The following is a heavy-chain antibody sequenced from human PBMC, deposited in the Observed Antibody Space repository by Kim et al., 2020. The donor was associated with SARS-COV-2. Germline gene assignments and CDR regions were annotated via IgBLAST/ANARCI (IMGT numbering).Heavy chain of an antibody. D-gene: IGHD1-26*01. V-gene: IGHV4-59*01. J-gene: IGHJ6*02. CDR3: ARDGGGSYYYYYGMDV. Sequence: SLWSRVTIAVDTSKTQFSLKLSSVTAADPAVYYCARDGGGSYYYYYGMDVWGQGTTVTVSS.